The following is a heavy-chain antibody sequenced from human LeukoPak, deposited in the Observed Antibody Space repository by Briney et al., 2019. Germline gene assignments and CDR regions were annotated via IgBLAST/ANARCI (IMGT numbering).Heavy chain of an antibody. D-gene: IGHD3-10*01. CDR1: GGSISSSSYY. V-gene: IGHV4-39*07. J-gene: IGHJ3*02. CDR3: ARDLLGDREAFDI. CDR2: FYYSGSI. Sequence: PSETLSLTCTVSGGSISSSSYYWGWIRQPPGKGLEWIGSFYYSGSIFDNRSLRSRVTISIDKSKNQFSLKLSSVTAADTAVYYCARDLLGDREAFDIWGQGTMVTVSS.